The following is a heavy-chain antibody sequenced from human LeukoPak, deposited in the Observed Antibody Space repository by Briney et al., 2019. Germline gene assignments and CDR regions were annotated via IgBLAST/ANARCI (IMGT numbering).Heavy chain of an antibody. J-gene: IGHJ3*02. CDR2: INPTDGIT. V-gene: IGHV1-46*01. CDR1: GYTFTSSY. CDR3: AKEESPYYYDSSGYYPGAFDI. Sequence: ASVKVSCKASGYTFTSSYIQWVRQAPGQGPEWMGMINPTDGITTYAQKFQGRVTMTRDTSTSTVDMELSSLRAEDTAVYYCAKEESPYYYDSSGYYPGAFDIWGQGTMVTVSS. D-gene: IGHD3-22*01.